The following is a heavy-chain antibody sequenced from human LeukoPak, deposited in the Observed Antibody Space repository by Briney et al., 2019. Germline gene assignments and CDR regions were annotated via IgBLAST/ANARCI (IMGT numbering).Heavy chain of an antibody. CDR2: IIPISGTA. CDR3: ARDPSRSSSHFDY. Sequence: ASVKVSCKASGGTFSSYAISWVRQAPGQGLEWMGGIIPISGTANYAQKFQGRVTITTDESTSTAYMELSSLRSEDTAVYYCARDPSRSSSHFDYWGQGTLVTASS. CDR1: GGTFSSYA. J-gene: IGHJ4*02. D-gene: IGHD6-13*01. V-gene: IGHV1-69*05.